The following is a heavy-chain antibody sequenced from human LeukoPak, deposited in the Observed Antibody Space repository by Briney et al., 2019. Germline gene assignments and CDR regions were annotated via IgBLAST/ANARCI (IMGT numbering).Heavy chain of an antibody. CDR1: GGSITSSY. Sequence: KPSETLSLTCTVSGGSITSSYWSWIRQSPGKGLEWIGYIYHSGSTNSNPPLKSRVTISVDTPKNQFSLKLSSVTAADTAVYYCARWQYCGGNCYFSAFDIWGQGTMVTVSS. CDR3: ARWQYCGGNCYFSAFDI. D-gene: IGHD2-21*01. J-gene: IGHJ3*02. CDR2: IYHSGST. V-gene: IGHV4-59*01.